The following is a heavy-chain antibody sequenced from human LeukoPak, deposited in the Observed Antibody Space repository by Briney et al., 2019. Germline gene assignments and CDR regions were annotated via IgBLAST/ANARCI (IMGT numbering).Heavy chain of an antibody. CDR3: ARAPAGTIFGVVIISYYFDY. D-gene: IGHD3-3*01. J-gene: IGHJ4*02. CDR1: GFTVSSNY. CDR2: IYSGGST. V-gene: IGHV3-66*01. Sequence: GGSLRLSCAASGFTVSSNYMSWVRQAPGKGLEWVSVIYSGGSTYYADSVKGRFTISRDNAKNSLYLQMNSLRAEDTAVYYCARAPAGTIFGVVIISYYFDYWGQGTLVTVSS.